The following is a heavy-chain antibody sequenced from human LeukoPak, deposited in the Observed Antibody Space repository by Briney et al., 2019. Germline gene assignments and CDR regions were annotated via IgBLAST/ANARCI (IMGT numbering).Heavy chain of an antibody. V-gene: IGHV3-7*01. CDR3: ARVTSGLDY. CDR2: INQDGGET. CDR1: GFTSSNHW. J-gene: IGHJ4*02. Sequence: GGSLRLSCVVSGFTSSNHWMSWVRQAPGKGLAWVANINQDGGETYCVDSVKGRFTLSRDNAKNSLYLQMNSLRAEDTAVYYCARVTSGLDYWGQGILVTVSS.